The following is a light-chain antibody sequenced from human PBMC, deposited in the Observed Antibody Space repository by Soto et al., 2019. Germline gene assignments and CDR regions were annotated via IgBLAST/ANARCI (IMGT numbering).Light chain of an antibody. Sequence: IVLTQSPGTLSLSPGEGATLSCRASQPVNSGYLAWYQQKPGQAPRLLMYGVSTRDTGIPDRFSGRGAGTDFTLTISRLEPGDFAVYYCQVYGSSPKTFGQGTKVEFK. J-gene: IGKJ1*01. CDR3: QVYGSSPKT. CDR2: GVS. CDR1: QPVNSGY. V-gene: IGKV3-20*01.